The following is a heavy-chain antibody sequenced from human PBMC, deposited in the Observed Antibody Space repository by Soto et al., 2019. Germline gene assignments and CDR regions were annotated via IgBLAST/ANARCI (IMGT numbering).Heavy chain of an antibody. Sequence: GGSLRLSCAASGFTFSSYSMNWVRQAPGKGLEWVSYISSSSSTIYYADSVKGRFTISRDNAKNSLYLQMNSLRDEDTAVYYCARARYYYDSSGYYDAFDIWGQGTMVTVSS. J-gene: IGHJ3*02. D-gene: IGHD3-22*01. CDR3: ARARYYYDSSGYYDAFDI. CDR2: ISSSSSTI. CDR1: GFTFSSYS. V-gene: IGHV3-48*02.